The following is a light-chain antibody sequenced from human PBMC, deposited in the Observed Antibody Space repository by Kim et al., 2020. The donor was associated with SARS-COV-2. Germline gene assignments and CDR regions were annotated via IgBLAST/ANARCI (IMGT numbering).Light chain of an antibody. CDR2: DNI. Sequence: QSVLTQPPSVSGAPGQRVTISCTGSSSNIGAGYDVHWYQQLPGTAPKLLIYDNISRPSGVPDRFSGSKSGTSASLAITGLQAEDEADYYCQSYDSSLSGSLFGGGTKVTVL. J-gene: IGLJ2*01. CDR3: QSYDSSLSGSL. V-gene: IGLV1-40*01. CDR1: SSNIGAGYD.